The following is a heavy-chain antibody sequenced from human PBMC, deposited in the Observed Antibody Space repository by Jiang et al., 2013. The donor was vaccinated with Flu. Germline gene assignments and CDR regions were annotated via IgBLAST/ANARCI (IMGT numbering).Heavy chain of an antibody. CDR3: ARNLPPPSHLSAGDRAASFLYFGMDV. J-gene: IGHJ6*01. CDR2: IIPIFETT. D-gene: IGHD6-13*01. CDR1: GGRISTYA. V-gene: IGHV1-69*06. Sequence: SGAEVKKPGASVTVSCTASGGRISTYAISWVRQAPGQGLEWVGGIIPIFETTSYAQKFQGRVTINADKSTDTVYLELSGLRSDDTAVFYCARNLPPPSHLSAGDRAASFLYFGMDVVGA.